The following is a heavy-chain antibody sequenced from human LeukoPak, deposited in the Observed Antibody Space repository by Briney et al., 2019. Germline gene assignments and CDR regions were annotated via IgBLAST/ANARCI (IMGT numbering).Heavy chain of an antibody. D-gene: IGHD1-26*01. CDR1: GFTFSSYS. CDR3: ARDSIVGAIGWFDP. V-gene: IGHV3-21*01. J-gene: IGHJ5*02. CDR2: TSSSSSYI. Sequence: GGSLRLSCAASGFTFSSYSMNWVRQAPGKGLEWVSSTSSSSSYIYYADSVKGRFTISRDNAKNSLYLQMNSLRAEDTAVYYCARDSIVGAIGWFDPWGQGTLVTVSS.